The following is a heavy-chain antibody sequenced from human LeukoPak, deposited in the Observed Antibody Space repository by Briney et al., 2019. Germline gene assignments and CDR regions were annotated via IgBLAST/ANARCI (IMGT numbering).Heavy chain of an antibody. Sequence: SVKVSCKASGFTFTSSAMQWVRQARGQRLEWIGWIVVGSGNTNYAQKFQERVTITRDMSTSTAYMELSSLRSEDTAVYYCAADSYYDSSGYYPPGMDVWGQGTMVTVSS. CDR1: GFTFTSSA. CDR2: IVVGSGNT. J-gene: IGHJ6*02. D-gene: IGHD3-22*01. CDR3: AADSYYDSSGYYPPGMDV. V-gene: IGHV1-58*02.